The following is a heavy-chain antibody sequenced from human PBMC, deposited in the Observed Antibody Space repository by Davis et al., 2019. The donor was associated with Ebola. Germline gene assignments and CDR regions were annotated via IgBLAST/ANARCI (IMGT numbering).Heavy chain of an antibody. CDR1: GFTFSSYA. Sequence: GESLKISCAASGFTFSSYAMSWVRQAPGKGLEWVSAISGSGGSTYYADSVKGRFTISRDNSKNTLYLQMNSRRAEDTAVYYCAKDSCQLSKNWYFDLWGRGTLVTVSS. CDR3: AKDSCQLSKNWYFDL. CDR2: ISGSGGST. V-gene: IGHV3-23*01. J-gene: IGHJ2*01.